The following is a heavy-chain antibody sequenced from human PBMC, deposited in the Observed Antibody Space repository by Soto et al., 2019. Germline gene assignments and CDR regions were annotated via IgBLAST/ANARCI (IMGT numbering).Heavy chain of an antibody. Sequence: PSETLSLTCAVYGGSFSGYYWSWIRQPPGKGLEWIGEINHSGSTNYNPSLKSRVTMSVDTSKNHFSLKLNSVTDADTAMYYCGRDNSGSVDFWGQGTLVTVSS. CDR1: GGSFSGYY. J-gene: IGHJ4*02. V-gene: IGHV4-34*01. CDR2: INHSGST. D-gene: IGHD1-26*01. CDR3: GRDNSGSVDF.